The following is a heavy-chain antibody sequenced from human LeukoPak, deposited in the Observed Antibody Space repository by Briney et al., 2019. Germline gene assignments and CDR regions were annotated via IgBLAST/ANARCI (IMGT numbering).Heavy chain of an antibody. J-gene: IGHJ6*02. CDR1: GFTFSSYA. CDR2: ISSSGSTT. CDR3: ARYSNPPLRGVTTGYYYYYGMDV. V-gene: IGHV3-23*01. Sequence: GGSLRLSCAASGFTFSSYAMSWVRQAPGKGLEWVSVISSSGSTTFYADSVKGRFTISRDKSKDTLYLQMNSLRAGDTAVYYCARYSNPPLRGVTTGYYYYYGMDVWGQGTTVSVSS. D-gene: IGHD4-17*01.